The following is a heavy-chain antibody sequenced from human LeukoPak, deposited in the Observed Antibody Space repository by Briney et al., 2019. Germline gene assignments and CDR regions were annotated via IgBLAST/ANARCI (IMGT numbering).Heavy chain of an antibody. Sequence: PGGSLRLSCAASGFNFSSYSMNWVRQAPGKGLEWVSSISSSSSYIYYADSVKGRFTISRDNAKNSLYLQMNSLRAEDTAVYYCARDDSSSTSCYIIWGQGTLVTVSS. CDR1: GFNFSSYS. V-gene: IGHV3-21*01. CDR3: ARDDSSSTSCYII. D-gene: IGHD2-2*02. CDR2: ISSSSSYI. J-gene: IGHJ4*02.